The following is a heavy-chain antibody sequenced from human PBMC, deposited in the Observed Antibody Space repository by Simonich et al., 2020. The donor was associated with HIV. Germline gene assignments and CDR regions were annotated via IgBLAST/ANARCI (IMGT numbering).Heavy chain of an antibody. J-gene: IGHJ6*03. CDR2: INHRGKT. D-gene: IGHD2-2*01. CDR3: ARGPVVPTDPLYFFHMDV. Sequence: QVQLQQWGAGLLKPSETLSLTCAVYGGAFSDSFWRGTRQSPGKGLEWIEEINHRGKTNNSPSLKGRVNVSVDTPKNQFALKRNSVTAADTAVDYCARGPVVPTDPLYFFHMDVWGKGTTVTVSS. CDR1: GGAFSDSF. V-gene: IGHV4-34*01.